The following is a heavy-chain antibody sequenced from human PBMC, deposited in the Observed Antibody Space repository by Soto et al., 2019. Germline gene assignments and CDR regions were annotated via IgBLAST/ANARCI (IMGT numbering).Heavy chain of an antibody. CDR1: GFTFSSYA. Sequence: EVQLLESGGGLVQPGGSLRLSCAASGFTFSSYAMRWVRQAPGKGLEWVSAISGSGDSTYYADSVKGRFTTSRDNSKNMLYLQMSSLSAEDTAVYYCARLGSGSYYDYGGQDPWSPSPQ. CDR3: ARLGSGSYYDY. CDR2: ISGSGDST. J-gene: IGHJ4*01. D-gene: IGHD2-15*01. V-gene: IGHV3-23*01.